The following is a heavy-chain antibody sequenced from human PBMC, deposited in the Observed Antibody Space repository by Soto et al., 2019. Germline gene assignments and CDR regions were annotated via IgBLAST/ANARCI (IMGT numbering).Heavy chain of an antibody. V-gene: IGHV4-39*01. J-gene: IGHJ4*02. CDR3: ARLFVVRSVSGSQPLPKRTFDY. CDR2: IYYSGST. D-gene: IGHD1-26*01. Sequence: PSETLSLTCTVSGGSISSSSYYWGWIRQPPGKGLEWIGSIYYSGSTYYNPSLKSRVTISVDTSKNQFSLKLSSVTAADTAVYYCARLFVVRSVSGSQPLPKRTFDYWGQGTLVTVSS. CDR1: GGSISSSSYY.